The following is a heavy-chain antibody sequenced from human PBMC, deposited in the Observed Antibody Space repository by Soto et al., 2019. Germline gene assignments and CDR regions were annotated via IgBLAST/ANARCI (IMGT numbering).Heavy chain of an antibody. V-gene: IGHV3-7*01. J-gene: IGHJ4*02. Sequence: GGSLRLSCAASGFTFSSYWMSWVRQAPGKGLEWVANIKQDGSEKYYVDSVKGRFTISRDNAKNSLYLQMNSLRAEDTAVYYCARDYTLGITGIDRSWGVDYWGQGTLVTVSS. CDR1: GFTFSSYW. D-gene: IGHD1-20*01. CDR3: ARDYTLGITGIDRSWGVDY. CDR2: IKQDGSEK.